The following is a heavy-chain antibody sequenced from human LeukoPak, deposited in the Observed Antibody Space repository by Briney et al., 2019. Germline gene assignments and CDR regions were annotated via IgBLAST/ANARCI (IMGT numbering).Heavy chain of an antibody. J-gene: IGHJ6*03. CDR1: GYTFTGYY. CDR3: ARGTQYSSSSRDYYYYMDV. V-gene: IGHV1-2*02. Sequence: ASVKVSCKASGYTFTGYYMHWVRQAPGQGLEWMGWINPNSGGTNYAQKSQGRVTMTRDTSISTAYMELSRLRSDDTAVYYCARGTQYSSSSRDYYYYMDVWGKGTTVTVSS. D-gene: IGHD6-6*01. CDR2: INPNSGGT.